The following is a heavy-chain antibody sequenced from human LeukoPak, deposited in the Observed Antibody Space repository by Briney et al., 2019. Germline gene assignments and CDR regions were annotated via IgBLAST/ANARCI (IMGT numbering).Heavy chain of an antibody. CDR2: IYYSGST. Sequence: SETLSLTCTVSGGSISSSSYYWGWIRQPPGKGLEWIGSIYYSGSTYYNPSLKSRVTISVDTSKNQFSLKLGSVTAADTAVYYCARDPLGSSTNDYWGQGTLVTVSS. V-gene: IGHV4-39*07. D-gene: IGHD6-13*01. CDR3: ARDPLGSSTNDY. CDR1: GGSISSSSYY. J-gene: IGHJ4*02.